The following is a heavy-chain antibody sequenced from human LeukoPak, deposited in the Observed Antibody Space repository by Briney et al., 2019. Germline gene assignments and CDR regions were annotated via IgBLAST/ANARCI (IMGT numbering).Heavy chain of an antibody. V-gene: IGHV3-21*01. CDR2: ISSSNSYI. Sequence: PGGSLRLSCAASGFTFSIYTMNWVRQAPGKGLEWVSSISSSNSYIYYADSVKGRFTISRDNAKNSLYLQMNSLRAEDTAVYYCARADYGDYLGAFDIWGQGTMVTVSS. CDR3: ARADYGDYLGAFDI. J-gene: IGHJ3*02. D-gene: IGHD4-17*01. CDR1: GFTFSIYT.